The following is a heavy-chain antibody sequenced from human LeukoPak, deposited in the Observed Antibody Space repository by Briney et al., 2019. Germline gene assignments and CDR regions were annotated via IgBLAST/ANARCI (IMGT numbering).Heavy chain of an antibody. J-gene: IGHJ6*03. V-gene: IGHV1-69*06. Sequence: SVKVSCKASGGTFSSYAISWVRQAPGQGLEWMGGIIPIFGTANYAQKFQGRVTITADKSTSTAYMELSSLRSEDTAVYYCATDYDFWSGMDVWGKGTTVTVSS. CDR3: ATDYDFWSGMDV. D-gene: IGHD3-3*01. CDR2: IIPIFGTA. CDR1: GGTFSSYA.